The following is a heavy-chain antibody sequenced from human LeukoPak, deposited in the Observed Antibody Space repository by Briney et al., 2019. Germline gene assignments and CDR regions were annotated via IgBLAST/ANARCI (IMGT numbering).Heavy chain of an antibody. CDR1: RHTFTVYH. CDR3: APVTSGNWWFDP. D-gene: IGHD4-17*01. Sequence: GASVKVSCKASRHTFTVYHVHWVRQAPGQGLEWMGWINPDSGVTNYAQNLQARVTMTRDTSISTVFLDLSSLRSDDTAVYYCAPVTSGNWWFDPWGQGTLVTVSS. V-gene: IGHV1-2*02. J-gene: IGHJ5*02. CDR2: INPDSGVT.